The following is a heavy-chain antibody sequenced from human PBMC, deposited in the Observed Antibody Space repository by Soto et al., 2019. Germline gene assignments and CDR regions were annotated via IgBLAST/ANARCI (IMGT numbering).Heavy chain of an antibody. CDR3: ARVKGRAAGRFDAFDI. V-gene: IGHV3-21*01. CDR2: ISSSSSYI. D-gene: IGHD6-13*01. Sequence: EVQLVESGGGLVKPGGSLRLSCAASGFTFSSYSMNWVRQAPGKGLEWVSSISSSSSYIYYADSVKGRFTISRDNAKNSQYLQMNSLRAEDTAVYYCARVKGRAAGRFDAFDIWGQGTMVTVSS. J-gene: IGHJ3*02. CDR1: GFTFSSYS.